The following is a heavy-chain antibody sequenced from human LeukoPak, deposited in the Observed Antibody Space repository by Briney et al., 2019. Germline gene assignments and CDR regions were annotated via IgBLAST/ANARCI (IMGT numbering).Heavy chain of an antibody. Sequence: GGSLRLSCAASGFTFDDYAMHWVRQAPGKGLEWVSGISWNSGSIGYADSVKGRFTISRDNAKNSLYLQMNSLRAEDTALYYCAKAMGRWFGARDFDYWGQGTLVTVSS. CDR2: ISWNSGSI. CDR3: AKAMGRWFGARDFDY. D-gene: IGHD3-10*01. V-gene: IGHV3-9*01. J-gene: IGHJ4*02. CDR1: GFTFDDYA.